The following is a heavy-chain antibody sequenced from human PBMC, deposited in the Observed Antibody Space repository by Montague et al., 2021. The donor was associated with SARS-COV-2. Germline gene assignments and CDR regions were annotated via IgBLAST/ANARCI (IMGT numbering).Heavy chain of an antibody. CDR3: VRAGGIHNRPPV. V-gene: IGHV4-4*02. CDR1: GDSIMPADC. Sequence: SETLSLTCAVSGDSIMPADCWSWVRQPPGKGLEWIGEIFHRVSPNYNPSFKSRVMMSVDKSRNQFSLDPDSVTAGDTALYYCVRAGGIHNRPPVWGQGALVIVSS. CDR2: IFHRVSP. J-gene: IGHJ4*02. D-gene: IGHD4-23*01.